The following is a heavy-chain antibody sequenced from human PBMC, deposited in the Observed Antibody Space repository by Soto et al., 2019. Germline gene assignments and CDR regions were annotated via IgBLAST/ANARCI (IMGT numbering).Heavy chain of an antibody. V-gene: IGHV5-51*01. CDR1: GYSFTSYW. CDR2: IYPGDSDT. J-gene: IGHJ3*02. Sequence: GESLKISCKGSGYSFTSYWIGWVRQMPGKGLEWMGIIYPGDSDTRYSPSFQGQVTISADKSISTAYLQWSSLKASDTAMYYCARPPYYYDSSGWAKNDAFDIWGQGTMVTVSS. D-gene: IGHD3-22*01. CDR3: ARPPYYYDSSGWAKNDAFDI.